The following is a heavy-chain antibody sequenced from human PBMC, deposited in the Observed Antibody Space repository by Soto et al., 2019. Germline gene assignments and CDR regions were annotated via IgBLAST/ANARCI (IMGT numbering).Heavy chain of an antibody. CDR1: GYTFTSYY. CDR3: ARDQEPSTLYYDYYYMDV. V-gene: IGHV1-46*03. CDR2: INPSGGST. J-gene: IGHJ6*03. Sequence: QVQLVQSGAEVKKPGASVTVSCKASGYTFTSYYIHWVRQAPGQGLEWMGIINPSGGSTSYEQKFQGRVTMTRDTSTSTVYMEVCGLRSEDTAVYYCARDQEPSTLYYDYYYMDVWGKGTTVTVSS.